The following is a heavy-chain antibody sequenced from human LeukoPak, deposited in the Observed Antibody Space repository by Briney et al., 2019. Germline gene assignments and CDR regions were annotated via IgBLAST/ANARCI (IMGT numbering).Heavy chain of an antibody. CDR3: AREGGFYRPLDY. CDR2: VHLDGRT. V-gene: IGHV4-4*02. CDR1: GGSVISTNW. J-gene: IGHJ4*02. D-gene: IGHD3-3*01. Sequence: SETLSLTCGLSGGSVISTNWWTWVRQPPGEGLERIGEVHLDGRTNYNPSLGSRLTMSVDLSENQVSLKLTSVPAADTAVYYCAREGGFYRPLDYSGQGTLVSVSS.